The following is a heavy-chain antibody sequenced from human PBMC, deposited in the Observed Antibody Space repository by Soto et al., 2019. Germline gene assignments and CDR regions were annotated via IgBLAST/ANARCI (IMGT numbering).Heavy chain of an antibody. CDR3: ARLGDNNYQYKYNWFDP. CDR2: IYPGDSYT. CDR1: GYTFTTYW. D-gene: IGHD4-4*01. J-gene: IGHJ5*02. V-gene: IGHV5-51*01. Sequence: PGESLKISCKGSGYTFTTYWIGWVRQMPGKGLEWMGIIYPGDSYTTYSPSFQGQVTISVDKSISTAYLQWSSLKASDTAMYYCARLGDNNYQYKYNWFDPWGQGTLVTVSS.